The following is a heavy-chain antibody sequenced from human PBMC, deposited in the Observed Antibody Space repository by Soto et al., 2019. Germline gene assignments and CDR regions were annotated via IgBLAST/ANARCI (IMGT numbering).Heavy chain of an antibody. V-gene: IGHV4-31*01. CDR2: ISYSGNS. Sequence: QMQLQESGPGLVKPSQTLSLICSVSGGSISRPGYYWAWIRQHPARGLEWIGSISYSGNSSHNPSLKSVLILSVDKSQNCFSQRLTSVTAADTAVYYCARLRRDGSGFPDLWGQGARVTVSS. D-gene: IGHD3-22*01. CDR1: GGSISRPGYY. J-gene: IGHJ5*02. CDR3: ARLRRDGSGFPDL.